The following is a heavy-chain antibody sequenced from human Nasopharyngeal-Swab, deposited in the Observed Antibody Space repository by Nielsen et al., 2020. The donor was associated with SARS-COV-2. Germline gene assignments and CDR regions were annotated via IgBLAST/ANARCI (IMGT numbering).Heavy chain of an antibody. CDR1: GFTFHAYV. Sequence: GESLKISCAASGFTFHAYVMNWVRQAPGKGLEWVSTIGLGGSSIFYADSVKGRFTISRDNSRNTLYLQMNSLRAEDTAVYYCTEREPHWGFFDTWGQGTLVTVSS. V-gene: IGHV3-23*01. J-gene: IGHJ4*02. D-gene: IGHD7-27*01. CDR3: TEREPHWGFFDT. CDR2: IGLGGSSI.